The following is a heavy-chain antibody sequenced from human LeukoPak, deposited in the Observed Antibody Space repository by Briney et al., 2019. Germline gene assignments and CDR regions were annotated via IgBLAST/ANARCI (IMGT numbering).Heavy chain of an antibody. CDR1: GGSISSGDYY. J-gene: IGHJ4*02. D-gene: IGHD1-7*01. V-gene: IGHV4-30-4*02. CDR3: ARAGELTEFDY. CDR2: IYYSGST. Sequence: SETLSLTCTVSGGSISSGDYYWSWIRQPPGKGLEWIGYIYYSGSTYYNPSLKSRVTISVDTSKNQFSLRLSSVTAADTAMYYCARAGELTEFDYWGQGTLVTVSS.